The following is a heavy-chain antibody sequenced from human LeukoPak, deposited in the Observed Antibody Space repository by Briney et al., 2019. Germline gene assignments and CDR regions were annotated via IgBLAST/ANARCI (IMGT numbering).Heavy chain of an antibody. Sequence: SETLSLTCTVSGGSISSGGYYWSWIRQPPGKGLEWIGYIYHSGSTYYNPSLKSRVTISVDRSKNQFSLKLSSVTAADTAVYYCARGVSGSSPPPFDYWGQGTLVTVSS. CDR1: GGSISSGGYY. J-gene: IGHJ4*02. CDR2: IYHSGST. CDR3: ARGVSGSSPPPFDY. D-gene: IGHD3-10*01. V-gene: IGHV4-30-2*01.